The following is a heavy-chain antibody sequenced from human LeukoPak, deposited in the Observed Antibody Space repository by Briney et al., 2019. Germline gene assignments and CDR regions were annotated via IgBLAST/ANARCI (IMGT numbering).Heavy chain of an antibody. Sequence: GGSLRLSCAASGYTFSSYWIHWVRHAPGKGLVWVSRINNDGSDTVYADSVKGRFTVSRDNAKNTLYLQMNSLRADDTALYYRVRGNSGPDYWGQGTLVTVSS. V-gene: IGHV3-74*01. J-gene: IGHJ4*02. D-gene: IGHD1-26*01. CDR2: INNDGSDT. CDR1: GYTFSSYW. CDR3: VRGNSGPDY.